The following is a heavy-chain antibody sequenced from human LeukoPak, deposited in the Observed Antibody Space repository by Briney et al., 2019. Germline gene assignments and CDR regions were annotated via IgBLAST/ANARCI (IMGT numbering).Heavy chain of an antibody. Sequence: PSETLSLTCAVSGYSISRGYYWGWIRQPPGKGLEWIGSIYHSGSTYYNLSLKSRLTISVDTSKNQFSMKLSSVTAEDTAVYYGARHTMVRGVIRGPVDYWGQGTLVTVSS. CDR2: IYHSGST. J-gene: IGHJ4*02. CDR1: GYSISRGYY. CDR3: ARHTMVRGVIRGPVDY. D-gene: IGHD3-10*01. V-gene: IGHV4-38-2*01.